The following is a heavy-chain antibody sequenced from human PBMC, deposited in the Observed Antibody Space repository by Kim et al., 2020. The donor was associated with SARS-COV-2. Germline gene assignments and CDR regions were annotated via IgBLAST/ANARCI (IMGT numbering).Heavy chain of an antibody. V-gene: IGHV3-13*04. D-gene: IGHD3-9*01. J-gene: IGHJ3*02. CDR1: GFTFSSYD. CDR2: IGTAGDT. Sequence: GGSLRLSCAASGFTFSSYDMHWVRQATGKGLEWVSAIGTAGDTYYPGSVKGRFTISRENAKNSLYLQMNSLRAGDTAVYYCARAGGLRYYDILTGPWGAFDIWGQGTMVTVSS. CDR3: ARAGGLRYYDILTGPWGAFDI.